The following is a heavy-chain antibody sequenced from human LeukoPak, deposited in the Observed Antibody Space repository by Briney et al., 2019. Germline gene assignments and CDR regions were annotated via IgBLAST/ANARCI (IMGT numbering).Heavy chain of an antibody. CDR2: IYHSGST. CDR3: ARQDIVVVPAAIAWFDP. J-gene: IGHJ5*02. Sequence: SETLSPTCAVSGYSISSGYYWGWIRQPPGKGLEWIGSIYHSGSTYYNPSLKSRVTISVDTSKNQFSLKLSSVTAADTAVYYCARQDIVVVPAAIAWFDPWGQGTLVTVSS. CDR1: GYSISSGYY. D-gene: IGHD2-2*01. V-gene: IGHV4-38-2*01.